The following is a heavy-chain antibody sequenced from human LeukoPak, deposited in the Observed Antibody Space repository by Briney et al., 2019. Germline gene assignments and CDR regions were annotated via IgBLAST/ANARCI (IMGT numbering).Heavy chain of an antibody. CDR1: GYTFTSYG. Sequence: ASVKVSCKASGYTFTSYGISWVRQATGQGLEWMGWMNPNSGNTGYAQQFQGRVTMTRDTSISTVYMELSSLRAEDTAVYYCARRVGGNGAAVGYYYYYMDVWGKGTTVT. V-gene: IGHV1-8*02. J-gene: IGHJ6*03. CDR2: MNPNSGNT. CDR3: ARRVGGNGAAVGYYYYYMDV. D-gene: IGHD6-13*01.